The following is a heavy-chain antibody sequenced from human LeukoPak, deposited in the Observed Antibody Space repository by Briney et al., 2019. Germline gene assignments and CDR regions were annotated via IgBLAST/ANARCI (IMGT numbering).Heavy chain of an antibody. CDR1: GYTFTGYY. J-gene: IGHJ5*02. CDR2: INPNSGGT. V-gene: IGHV1-2*02. Sequence: ASVKVSCKASGYTFTGYYMHWVRQAPGQGLEWMGWINPNSGGTNYAQKFQGRVTMTRGTSISTAYMELSRLRSDDTAVYYCARDHCSSTSCYNGVAPSNWFDPWGQGTLVTVSS. D-gene: IGHD2-2*02. CDR3: ARDHCSSTSCYNGVAPSNWFDP.